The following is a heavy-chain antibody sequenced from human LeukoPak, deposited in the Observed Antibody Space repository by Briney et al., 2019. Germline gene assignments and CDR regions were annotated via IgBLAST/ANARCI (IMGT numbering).Heavy chain of an antibody. J-gene: IGHJ4*02. Sequence: GGSLRLSCAASGFTFSSYGMHWVRQAPGKGLEWVAFIRYVGSNKYYADSVKGRFTISRDNSKNTLYLQMNSLRAENTAVYYCAKDRSQRYSSTLGYWGQGTLVTVSS. D-gene: IGHD6-13*01. CDR3: AKDRSQRYSSTLGY. CDR1: GFTFSSYG. V-gene: IGHV3-30*02. CDR2: IRYVGSNK.